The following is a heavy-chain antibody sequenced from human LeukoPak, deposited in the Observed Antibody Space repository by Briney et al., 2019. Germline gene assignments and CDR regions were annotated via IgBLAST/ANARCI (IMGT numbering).Heavy chain of an antibody. V-gene: IGHV3-9*01. J-gene: IGHJ5*02. D-gene: IGHD6-13*01. CDR3: AKDSSSWYFGLNWFDP. CDR2: ISWDRGTT. CDR1: GFTFNNYA. Sequence: PGGSLRLSCEASGFTFNNYAMHWVRQAPGQGLEWVSGISWDRGTTGYGDSVKGRFTISRDNAKNTLYLQMSSLRAEDTAVYYCAKDSSSWYFGLNWFDPWGQGTLVTVSS.